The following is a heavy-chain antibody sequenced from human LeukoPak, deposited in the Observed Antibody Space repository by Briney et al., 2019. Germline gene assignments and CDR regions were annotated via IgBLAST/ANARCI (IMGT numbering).Heavy chain of an antibody. CDR3: ARDGTSTDDY. D-gene: IGHD2-2*01. J-gene: IGHJ4*02. CDR1: GYTFSNFG. V-gene: IGHV1-18*01. Sequence: ASVKVSCKTSGYTFSNFGINWVRQAPRQGLEWMAWISGNNDNPNYGQKFQGRFTVTTDSSTSTAYMELRNLRSDDTAVYYCARDGTSTDDYWGQGTLVTVSS. CDR2: ISGNNDNP.